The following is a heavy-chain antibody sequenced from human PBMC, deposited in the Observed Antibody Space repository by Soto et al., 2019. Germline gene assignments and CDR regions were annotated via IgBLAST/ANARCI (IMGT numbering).Heavy chain of an antibody. V-gene: IGHV5-51*01. CDR3: ARSPRSSPYFDY. D-gene: IGHD6-13*01. CDR1: GYTFSNFW. J-gene: IGHJ4*02. Sequence: ESLKISCQSSGYTFSNFWIGWVRQLPGKGLEWMGIIYPGDHETRYSPSFRGKVTISADRSINTAYLQWNSLEASDTAFYFCARSPRSSPYFDYWGQGALVTSPQ. CDR2: IYPGDHET.